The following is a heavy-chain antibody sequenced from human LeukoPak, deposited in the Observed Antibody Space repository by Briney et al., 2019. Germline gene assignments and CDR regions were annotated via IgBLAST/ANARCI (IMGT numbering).Heavy chain of an antibody. J-gene: IGHJ6*02. CDR2: IYYSGGT. CDR1: GGSISSYY. D-gene: IGHD4-23*01. Sequence: PSETLSLTCTVSGGSISSYYWSWIRQPPGKGLEWIGYIYYSGGTNYNPSLKSRVTISVDTSKKQFSLRLSSVTAADTAVYYCARERTHGGHSNYYYYGVDVWGQGTTVTVSS. V-gene: IGHV4-59*12. CDR3: ARERTHGGHSNYYYYGVDV.